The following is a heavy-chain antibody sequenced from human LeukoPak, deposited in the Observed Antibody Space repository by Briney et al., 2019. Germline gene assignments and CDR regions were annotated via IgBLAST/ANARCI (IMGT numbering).Heavy chain of an antibody. J-gene: IGHJ3*02. D-gene: IGHD4-17*01. CDR1: GYTFTSYG. V-gene: IGHV1-18*01. CDR2: ISAYNGNT. CDR3: ARTTTPYDYGDSGHAAFDM. Sequence: ASVKVSCKASGYTFTSYGISWVGQAPGQGLEWMGWISAYNGNTNYAQKLQGRVTMTTDTSTSTTYMELRSLRSDDTAVYYCARTTTPYDYGDSGHAAFDMWGQETVVSVSS.